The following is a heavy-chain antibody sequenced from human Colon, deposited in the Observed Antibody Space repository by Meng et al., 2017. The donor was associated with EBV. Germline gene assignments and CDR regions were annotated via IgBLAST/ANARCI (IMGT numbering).Heavy chain of an antibody. V-gene: IGHV4-39*01. CDR3: ARRRGGSGRDC. CDR1: GGSISSSHYY. Sequence: QLELQDSGPGLVKPAETLSLTCTVSGGSISSSHYYWGVVRQPPGKGLQWIGTIYHSGSTSYNPSLQSRVTMFVDTSKNQFSLMLTSVTATDTAVYYCARRRGGSGRDCWGQGTLVTVSS. CDR2: IYHSGST. J-gene: IGHJ4*02. D-gene: IGHD3-10*01.